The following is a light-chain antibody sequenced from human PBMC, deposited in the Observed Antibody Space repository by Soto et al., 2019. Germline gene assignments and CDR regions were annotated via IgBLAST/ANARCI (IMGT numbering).Light chain of an antibody. J-gene: IGLJ2*01. CDR1: SSDVGGYNY. Sequence: QSALTQPPSASGSPGQSVTMSCTGTSSDVGGYNYVSWYQQHPGKAPKLLIYLVSLRPSGVPDRFSGSKSGNTASLTVSGLQAEDEADYYCSSYAGSNNLVVFGGGTKLTVL. V-gene: IGLV2-8*01. CDR3: SSYAGSNNLVV. CDR2: LVS.